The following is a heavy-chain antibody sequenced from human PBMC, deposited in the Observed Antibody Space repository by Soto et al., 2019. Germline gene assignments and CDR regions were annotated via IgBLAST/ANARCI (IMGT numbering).Heavy chain of an antibody. CDR3: AIRGNSHAYFDF. V-gene: IGHV5-51*01. J-gene: IGHJ4*02. Sequence: GESLKISCTGSGYTFTIYWVAWVRQMPGKGLEWMGLIYPGDSDTRYSPSFQGQVTISADKSINTAYLQWNSLKASDSAMYYCAIRGNSHAYFDFWGQGTLVTVSS. D-gene: IGHD5-18*01. CDR2: IYPGDSDT. CDR1: GYTFTIYW.